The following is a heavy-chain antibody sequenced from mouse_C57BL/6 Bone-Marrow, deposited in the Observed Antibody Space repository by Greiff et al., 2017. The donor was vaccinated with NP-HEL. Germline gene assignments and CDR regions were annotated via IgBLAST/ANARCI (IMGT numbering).Heavy chain of an antibody. D-gene: IGHD2-2*01. J-gene: IGHJ3*01. CDR3: ARVSTMVKWCAY. Sequence: VKLQQPGAELVRPGTSVKLSCKASGYTFTSYWMHWVKQRPGQGLEWIGVIDPSDSYTNYNQKFKGKATLTVDTSSSTAYMQLSSLTSEDSAVYYCARVSTMVKWCAYWGQGTLVTVSA. CDR1: GYTFTSYW. CDR2: IDPSDSYT. V-gene: IGHV1-59*01.